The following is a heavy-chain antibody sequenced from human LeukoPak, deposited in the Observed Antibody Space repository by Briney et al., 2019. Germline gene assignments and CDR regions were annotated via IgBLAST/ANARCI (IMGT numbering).Heavy chain of an antibody. J-gene: IGHJ5*02. CDR2: IYYSGST. CDR3: ARERRAGYCSSTSCQNGNWFDP. CDR1: GGSISSGDYY. V-gene: IGHV4-30-4*01. Sequence: SQTLSLTCTVSGGSISSGDYYWSWIRQPPGKGLEWIGYIYYSGSTYYNPSLKSRVTISVDTSKSQFSLKLSSVTAADTAVYYCARERRAGYCSSTSCQNGNWFDPWGQGTLVTVSS. D-gene: IGHD2-2*01.